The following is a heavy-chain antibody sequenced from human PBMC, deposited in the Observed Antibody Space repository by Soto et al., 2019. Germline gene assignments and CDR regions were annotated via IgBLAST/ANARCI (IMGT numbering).Heavy chain of an antibody. J-gene: IGHJ6*02. CDR3: ARDGVLVPTAVPYYYYGMDI. V-gene: IGHV3-7*01. CDR1: GFTFSSYW. D-gene: IGHD2-2*01. Sequence: EVYLVESGGGLVQPGGSLRLSCAASGFTFSSYWMSWVRQAPGKGLEWVANVKQDGSEKYYMDSVRGRFTISRDNAKSSLYLHMNNLRAEDTAVYFCARDGVLVPTAVPYYYYGMDIWGQGTTVTVSS. CDR2: VKQDGSEK.